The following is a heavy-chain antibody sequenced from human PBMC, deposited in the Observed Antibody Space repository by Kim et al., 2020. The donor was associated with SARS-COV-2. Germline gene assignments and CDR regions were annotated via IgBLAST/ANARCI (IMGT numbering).Heavy chain of an antibody. Sequence: ASVKVSCKASGYTVTSYYIHWVRQAPGQGLEWMGIINPSGGSTSNAQKFQGRVTMTMDTSTSTVYMELSGLRSEDTAMYFCARDLGPSGVYYYYGMDVWGQGTTVTVSS. D-gene: IGHD3-10*01. CDR1: GYTVTSYY. V-gene: IGHV1-46*01. J-gene: IGHJ6*02. CDR3: ARDLGPSGVYYYYGMDV. CDR2: INPSGGST.